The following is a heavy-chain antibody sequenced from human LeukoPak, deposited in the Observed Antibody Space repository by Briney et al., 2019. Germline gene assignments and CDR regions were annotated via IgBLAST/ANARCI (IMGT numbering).Heavy chain of an antibody. CDR2: ISYDGREE. Sequence: GGSLRLSCAASGFTFSDYAMHWARQAPGEGLEWVALISYDGREEFYANPVKGRFTISRDNPKKTVHLQMNNLRAGDTAVYYCVKISRTKGGDYDYWGKGTLVTVSS. J-gene: IGHJ4*02. D-gene: IGHD3-16*01. CDR3: VKISRTKGGDYDY. CDR1: GFTFSDYA. V-gene: IGHV3-30*18.